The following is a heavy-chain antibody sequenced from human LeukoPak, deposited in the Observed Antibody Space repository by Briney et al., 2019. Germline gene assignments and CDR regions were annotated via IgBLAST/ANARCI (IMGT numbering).Heavy chain of an antibody. D-gene: IGHD3-10*01. Sequence: TGGSLRLSCAASGFTFSSYEMNWVRQAPGKGLEWVSYISSSGSTKYYADSVKGRFTISRDNAKNSLYLQMNSLRAEDTAVYYCARVGSHSGSLSLIRRNYKYYYYMDVWGKGTTVTISS. V-gene: IGHV3-48*03. CDR1: GFTFSSYE. J-gene: IGHJ6*03. CDR3: ARVGSHSGSLSLIRRNYKYYYYMDV. CDR2: ISSSGSTK.